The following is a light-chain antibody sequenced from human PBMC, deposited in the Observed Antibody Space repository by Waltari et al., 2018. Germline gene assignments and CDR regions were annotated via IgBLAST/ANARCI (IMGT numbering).Light chain of an antibody. J-gene: IGKJ1*01. V-gene: IGKV2-29*02. Sequence: EIVMTQTPLSLSVTPGQPASISCKSSQSLQYRDGKTYLSWYLQRPGQSPQLLISLVSSPLSGVPDRFSGSGSDKDFTLKTSRVEADDVGVYYCMQGLQHPWTFGQGTKVEI. CDR3: MQGLQHPWT. CDR2: LVS. CDR1: QSLQYRDGKTY.